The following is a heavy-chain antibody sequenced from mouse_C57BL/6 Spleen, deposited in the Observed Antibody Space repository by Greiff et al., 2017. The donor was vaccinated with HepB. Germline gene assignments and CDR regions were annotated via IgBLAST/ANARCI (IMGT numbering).Heavy chain of an antibody. CDR1: GYAFSSSW. J-gene: IGHJ1*03. CDR2: IYPGDGDT. Sequence: VQLQQSGPELVKPGASVKISCKASGYAFSSSWMNWVKQRPGKGLEWIGRIYPGDGDTNYNGKFKGKATLTADKSSSTAYMQLSSLTSEDSAVYFCARRDYGSSPLFDVWGTGTTVTVSS. D-gene: IGHD1-1*01. V-gene: IGHV1-82*01. CDR3: ARRDYGSSPLFDV.